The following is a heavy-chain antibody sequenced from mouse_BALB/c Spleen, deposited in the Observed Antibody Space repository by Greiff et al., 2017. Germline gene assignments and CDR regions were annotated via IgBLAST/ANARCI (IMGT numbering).Heavy chain of an antibody. V-gene: IGHV1-62-2*01. Sequence: QVQLKQSGAELVKPGASVKLSCKASGYTFTEYIIHWVKQRSGQGLEWIGWFYPGSGSIKYNEKFKDKATLTADKSSSTVYMELSRLTSEDSAVYFCARHEEPLNYYGSGWFAYWGQGTLVTVSA. CDR3: ARHEEPLNYYGSGWFAY. D-gene: IGHD1-1*01. CDR2: FYPGSGSI. CDR1: GYTFTEYI. J-gene: IGHJ3*01.